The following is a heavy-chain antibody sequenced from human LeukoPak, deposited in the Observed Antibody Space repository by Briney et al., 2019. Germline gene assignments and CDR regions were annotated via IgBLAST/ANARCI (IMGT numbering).Heavy chain of an antibody. CDR2: ISGGGGST. Sequence: GGSLRLSCAASGFTFSSYAMSWVRQAPGKGLEWVSAISGGGGSTYYADSVKGRFTISRDNSRNTLYLLMNSLRAEDTAVYYCAKDLTSGGSLFDYWGQGTLVTVSS. CDR3: AKDLTSGGSLFDY. D-gene: IGHD2-15*01. CDR1: GFTFSSYA. J-gene: IGHJ4*02. V-gene: IGHV3-23*01.